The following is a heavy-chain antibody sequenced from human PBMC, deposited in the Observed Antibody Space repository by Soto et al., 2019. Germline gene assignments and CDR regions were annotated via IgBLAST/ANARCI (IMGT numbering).Heavy chain of an antibody. V-gene: IGHV4-59*01. Sequence: SETLSLACTVSGRSISSYYWSWIRQPPGKGLEWIGYIYYSGSTNYNPSLKSRVTISVDTSKNQFSLKLSSVTAADTAVYYCARGLRSGGSCYPFDYWGQGTLVTVSS. D-gene: IGHD2-15*01. CDR1: GRSISSYY. CDR3: ARGLRSGGSCYPFDY. J-gene: IGHJ4*02. CDR2: IYYSGST.